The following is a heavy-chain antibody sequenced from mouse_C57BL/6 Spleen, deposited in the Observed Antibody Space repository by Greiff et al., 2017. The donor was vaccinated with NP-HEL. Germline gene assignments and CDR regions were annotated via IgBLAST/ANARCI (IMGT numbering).Heavy chain of an antibody. CDR2: INPYNGGT. CDR3: ARSGTGMGAMDY. CDR1: GYTFTDYY. J-gene: IGHJ4*01. D-gene: IGHD4-1*01. Sequence: EVQLQQSGPVLVKPGASVKMSCKASGYTFTDYYMNWVKQSHGKSLEWIGVINPYNGGTSYNQKFKGKATLTVDKSSSTAYMELNSLTSEDSAVYYCARSGTGMGAMDYWGQGTSVTVSS. V-gene: IGHV1-19*01.